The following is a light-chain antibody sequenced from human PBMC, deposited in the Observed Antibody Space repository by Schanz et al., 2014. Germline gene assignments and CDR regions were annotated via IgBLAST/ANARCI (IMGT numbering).Light chain of an antibody. Sequence: ENVVTQSPGTLSLSPGERATLSCRASQSVSSSYLAWYQQKPGQPPRLLIYDASTRVTALPGRFSGSGSGTDFTLTITSLQSEDFAVYYCQQSKQWPPFTFGGGTKVEIK. CDR1: QSVSSSY. CDR2: DAS. V-gene: IGKV3-15*01. CDR3: QQSKQWPPFT. J-gene: IGKJ4*01.